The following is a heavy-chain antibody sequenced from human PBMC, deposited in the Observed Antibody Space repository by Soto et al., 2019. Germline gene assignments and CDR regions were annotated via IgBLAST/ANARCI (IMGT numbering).Heavy chain of an antibody. CDR1: GDLIPSLC. CDR3: ARAAIVGREVTAWFDP. Sequence: PSETLSLTSTLGGDLIPSLCPARIRQTLAKPLEWIGYIYYRGSTNYNPSLKSRLTLSVDTSKNQIFLRLNSVTAADTAVYYCARAAIVGREVTAWFDPWGNGIVLTGS. J-gene: IGHJ5*02. V-gene: IGHV4-59*11. D-gene: IGHD2-21*02. CDR2: IYYRGST.